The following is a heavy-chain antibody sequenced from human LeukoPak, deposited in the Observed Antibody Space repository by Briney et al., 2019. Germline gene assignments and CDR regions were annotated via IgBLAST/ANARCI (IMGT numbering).Heavy chain of an antibody. CDR2: IWYDGSNK. D-gene: IGHD2-2*01. CDR1: GFTLSSYG. J-gene: IGHJ4*02. Sequence: GGSLRLSCAASGFTLSSYGMHWVRQAPGKGLEWVAVIWYDGSNKYYADSVKGRFTISRDNSKNTLYLQMNSLRAEDTAVYYCARALVVVPAAHFDYWGQGTLVTVSS. CDR3: ARALVVVPAAHFDY. V-gene: IGHV3-33*01.